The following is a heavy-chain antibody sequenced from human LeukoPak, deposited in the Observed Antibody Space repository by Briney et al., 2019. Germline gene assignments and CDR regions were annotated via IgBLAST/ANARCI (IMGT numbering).Heavy chain of an antibody. J-gene: IGHJ4*02. V-gene: IGHV3-23*01. Sequence: PGGSLRLSCAASGFTFSSYAMSWVRQAPGKGLEWVSLMSGSGGSTYYADSVKGRFTISRDNSKSTLYLQMNSLRAEDTAVYYCATTRGGYYFDYWGQGTLVTVSS. D-gene: IGHD1-14*01. CDR3: ATTRGGYYFDY. CDR1: GFTFSSYA. CDR2: MSGSGGST.